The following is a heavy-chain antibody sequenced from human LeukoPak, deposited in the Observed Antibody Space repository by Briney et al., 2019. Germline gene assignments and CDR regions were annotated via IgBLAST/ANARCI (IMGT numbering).Heavy chain of an antibody. D-gene: IGHD2-2*01. CDR3: ARATVVVPAAFRKYFDL. CDR1: GGSLSGYY. V-gene: IGHV4-34*01. Sequence: SETLSLTCAVYGGSLSGYYWSWIRQPPGKGLEWIGEINHGGSTNYSPSLKSRVTISVDTSKNQFSLKLSSVTAADTAVYYCARATVVVPAAFRKYFDLWGRGTLVTVSS. J-gene: IGHJ2*01. CDR2: INHGGST.